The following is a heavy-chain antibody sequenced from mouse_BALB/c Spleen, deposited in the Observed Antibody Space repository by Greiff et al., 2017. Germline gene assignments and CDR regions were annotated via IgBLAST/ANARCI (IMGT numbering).Heavy chain of an antibody. J-gene: IGHJ4*01. CDR1: GYSITSDYA. D-gene: IGHD1-1*01. Sequence: EVQLQESGPGLVKPSQSLSLTCTVTGYSITSDYAWNWIRQFPGNKLEWMGYISYSGSTSYNPSLKSRISITRDTSKNQFFLQLNSVTTEDTATYYCARDGSSSYYAMDYWGQGTSVTVSS. CDR3: ARDGSSSYYAMDY. V-gene: IGHV3-2*02. CDR2: ISYSGST.